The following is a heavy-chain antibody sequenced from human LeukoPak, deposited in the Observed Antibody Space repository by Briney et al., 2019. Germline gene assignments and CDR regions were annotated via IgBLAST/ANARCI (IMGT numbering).Heavy chain of an antibody. J-gene: IGHJ4*02. CDR2: IFYTGST. CDR3: ARGGGYNTFDY. D-gene: IGHD1-1*01. CDR1: GGSISGYY. Sequence: SETLSLTYTVSGGSISGYYWSWIRQPPGKGLEWIGFIFYTGSTNYNPSLKSRVTISVDTSMNQFSLRLSSVTAADTALYSCARGGGYNTFDYWGQGTLVTVSS. V-gene: IGHV4-59*01.